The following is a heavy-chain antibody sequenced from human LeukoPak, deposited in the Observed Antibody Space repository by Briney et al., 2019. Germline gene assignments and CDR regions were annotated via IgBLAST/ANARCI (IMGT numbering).Heavy chain of an antibody. CDR1: GFTFSSYA. J-gene: IGHJ4*02. CDR3: ARDRNFPRDQFDY. V-gene: IGHV3-23*01. CDR2: ISADGGSA. D-gene: IGHD4-11*01. Sequence: GGSLRLSCAASGFTFSSYAMSWVRQAPGKCLEWVSAISADGGSAWYAVSVRGRSTISRDNSKNTVYLKMNNLRAEDTAVYFCARDRNFPRDQFDYWGQGTLVTVSS.